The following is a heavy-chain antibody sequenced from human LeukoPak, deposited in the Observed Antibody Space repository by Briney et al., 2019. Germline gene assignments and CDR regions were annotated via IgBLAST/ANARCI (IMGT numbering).Heavy chain of an antibody. CDR2: MNPNSGNT. D-gene: IGHD6-13*01. Sequence: ASVKVSCKASGYTFTSYDINWVRQATGQGLEWMGWMNPNSGNTGYAQKFQGRVTMTRNTSISTAYMELSSLRSEDTAVYYCAGIAAAKGAFDIWGQGTMVTVSS. V-gene: IGHV1-8*01. J-gene: IGHJ3*02. CDR1: GYTFTSYD. CDR3: AGIAAAKGAFDI.